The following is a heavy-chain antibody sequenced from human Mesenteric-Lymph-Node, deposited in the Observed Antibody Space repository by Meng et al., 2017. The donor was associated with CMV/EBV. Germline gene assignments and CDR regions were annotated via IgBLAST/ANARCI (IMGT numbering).Heavy chain of an antibody. Sequence: GESLKISCAASGFNFRNFWMHWVRQAPGKGLVWVSRISSDGSSTDYADAVRGRFTISRDNARNTLSLQMNSLRAEDTAVYYCARVGRGGDYYGMDVWGQGTTVTVSS. CDR1: GFNFRNFW. CDR2: ISSDGSST. V-gene: IGHV3-74*01. CDR3: ARVGRGGDYYGMDV. J-gene: IGHJ6*02. D-gene: IGHD1-26*01.